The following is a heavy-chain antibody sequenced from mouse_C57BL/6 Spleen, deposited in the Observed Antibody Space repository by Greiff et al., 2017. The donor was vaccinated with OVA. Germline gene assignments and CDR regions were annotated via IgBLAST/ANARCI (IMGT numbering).Heavy chain of an antibody. J-gene: IGHJ3*01. Sequence: VQVVESGPELVKPGASVKISCKASGYAFSSSWMNWVKQRPGKGLEWIGRIYPGDGDTNYNGKFKGKATLTADKSSSTAYMQLSSLTSEDSAVYFCADYYGSAWFAYWGQGTLVTVSA. CDR2: IYPGDGDT. V-gene: IGHV1-82*01. CDR1: GYAFSSSW. D-gene: IGHD1-1*01. CDR3: ADYYGSAWFAY.